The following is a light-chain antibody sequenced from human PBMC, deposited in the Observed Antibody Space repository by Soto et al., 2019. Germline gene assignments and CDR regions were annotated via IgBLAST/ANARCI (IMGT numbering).Light chain of an antibody. CDR3: SSYGGSNNHV. Sequence: QSALTQPPSASGSPGQSVSISYTGTSSDVGGYNYVSWFQQYPGKAPKLLIHEVNKRPSGVPDRFSGSKSGNTAALTVSGLEAEDEADYYCSSYGGSNNHVFGTGTKLTVL. J-gene: IGLJ1*01. CDR2: EVN. CDR1: SSDVGGYNY. V-gene: IGLV2-8*01.